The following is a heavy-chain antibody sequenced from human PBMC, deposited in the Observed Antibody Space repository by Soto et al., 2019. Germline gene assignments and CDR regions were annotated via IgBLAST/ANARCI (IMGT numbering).Heavy chain of an antibody. CDR2: INPNSGNT. CDR1: GYTFTSYD. D-gene: IGHD3-16*01. Sequence: QVQLVQSGAEVKKPGASVNVSCKTSGYTFTSYDINWVRQATGQGLEWMGWINPNSGNTGYAQKFQGRVTMTRNTSIRTAYMELSRLRSEDTAVYYCARETVSWFDPWGQGTLVTVSS. V-gene: IGHV1-8*01. CDR3: ARETVSWFDP. J-gene: IGHJ5*02.